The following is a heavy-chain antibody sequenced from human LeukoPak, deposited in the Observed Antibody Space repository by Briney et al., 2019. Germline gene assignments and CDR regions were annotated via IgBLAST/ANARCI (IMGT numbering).Heavy chain of an antibody. J-gene: IGHJ4*02. V-gene: IGHV4-38-2*01. D-gene: IGHD3-22*01. CDR1: GYLISTGYY. CDR2: MFHSGST. Sequence: SETLSLTCAVSGYLISTGYYWGWIRQPPGKGLEWIGHMFHSGSTYYSPSLKSRVTISVDTSKNQFSLKLSSVTAADTAVYYCARHKNYYDSSGYFDYWGQGTLVTVSS. CDR3: ARHKNYYDSSGYFDY.